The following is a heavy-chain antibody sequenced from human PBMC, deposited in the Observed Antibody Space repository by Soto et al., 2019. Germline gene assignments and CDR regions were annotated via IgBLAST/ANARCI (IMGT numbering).Heavy chain of an antibody. Sequence: LRLSCAASGFTVSSNYMSWARQAPGKGLEWVSAISISVGSTYYTDSVKGRFTISRDNSKNTLYLQMNSLRAEDTAVYYCAKGGQSYDYWGQGTLVTVSS. CDR2: ISISVGST. CDR1: GFTVSSNY. J-gene: IGHJ4*02. D-gene: IGHD3-10*01. V-gene: IGHV3-23*01. CDR3: AKGGQSYDY.